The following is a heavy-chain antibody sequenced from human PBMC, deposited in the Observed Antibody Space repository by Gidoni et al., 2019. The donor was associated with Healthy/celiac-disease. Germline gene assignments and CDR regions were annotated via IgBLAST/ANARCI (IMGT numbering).Heavy chain of an antibody. D-gene: IGHD4-17*01. V-gene: IGHV5-51*01. CDR2: IYPGDTDT. CDR1: GYSSPSYW. Sequence: EVQLVQSGAEVKKHGESRNISCKGYGYSSPSYWIGWVRQMPGKGLEWMGIIYPGDTDTRYSPSFQGQVTISANKSISTAYLQWSSLKDSDTAMYYCARLSGDYGDYVDPGNWFDPWGQGTLVTVSS. CDR3: ARLSGDYGDYVDPGNWFDP. J-gene: IGHJ5*02.